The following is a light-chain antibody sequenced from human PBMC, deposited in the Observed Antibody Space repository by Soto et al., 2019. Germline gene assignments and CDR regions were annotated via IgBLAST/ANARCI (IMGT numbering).Light chain of an antibody. CDR3: YQHPSYPLT. J-gene: IGKJ4*01. CDR2: DAS. Sequence: KRMVQGNCTHFAAVGDSITNTCRASQSISSWLAWFQQEPGKAPKLLIYDASNLEDWVPSRFSCTESGTEFSLIIIKLQHEGFATYYCYQHPSYPLTFGGGTKMDIK. V-gene: IGKV1-5*01. CDR1: QSISSW.